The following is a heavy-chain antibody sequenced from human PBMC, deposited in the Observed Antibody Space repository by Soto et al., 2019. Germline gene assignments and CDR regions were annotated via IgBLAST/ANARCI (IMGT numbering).Heavy chain of an antibody. CDR1: GGTFSSYA. D-gene: IGHD2-21*02. Sequence: SVKVSCKASGGTFSSYAISWVRQAPGQGLEWMGGIIPIFGTANYAQKFQGRVTITADESTSTAYMELSSLRSEDTAVYYCAREIDIYCGGVCYPERLGAFGIWGQGTMVTVSS. CDR3: AREIDIYCGGVCYPERLGAFGI. V-gene: IGHV1-69*13. J-gene: IGHJ3*02. CDR2: IIPIFGTA.